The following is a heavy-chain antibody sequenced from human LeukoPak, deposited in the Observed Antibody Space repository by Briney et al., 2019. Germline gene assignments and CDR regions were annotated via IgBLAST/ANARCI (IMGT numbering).Heavy chain of an antibody. V-gene: IGHV3-30*03. CDR1: GLTCRHYA. CDR3: TESSGRPPYYGLDV. J-gene: IGHJ6*02. Sequence: GRSLRLSCVASGLTCRHYAMHWVRQAPGKGLEWVAMMSYDGSSKYYADSVKGRFTISRDNSKNTLDLQMNSLRPEDTAVYYCTESSGRPPYYGLDVWGQGTTVTVSS. CDR2: MSYDGSSK. D-gene: IGHD6-19*01.